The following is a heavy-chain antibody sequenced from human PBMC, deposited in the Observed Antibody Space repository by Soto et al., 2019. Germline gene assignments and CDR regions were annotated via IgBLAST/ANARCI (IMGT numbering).Heavy chain of an antibody. V-gene: IGHV3-74*01. CDR3: TRAPKGYGMDV. Sequence: GGSLRLSCAASGFTFNIYWMHWVRQAPGKGLVWVSRINSDGSSTTYADSVQDRFTISRDNAKNTLYLQMNSLRVDDTAVYYCTRAPKGYGMDVWGQGTTVTVSS. CDR1: GFTFNIYW. CDR2: INSDGSST. J-gene: IGHJ6*02.